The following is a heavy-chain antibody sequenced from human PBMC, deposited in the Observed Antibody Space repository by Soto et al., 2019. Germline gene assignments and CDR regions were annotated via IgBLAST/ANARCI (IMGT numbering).Heavy chain of an antibody. CDR3: ARSSPPGSSSHTQFDY. CDR1: GGTFSSYA. V-gene: IGHV1-69*06. CDR2: IIPIFGTA. J-gene: IGHJ4*02. D-gene: IGHD6-13*01. Sequence: SVKVSCKASGGTFSSYAISWVRQAPGQGLEWMGGIIPIFGTANYAQKFQGRVTITADKSTSTAYMELSSLRSEDTAVYYCARSSPPGSSSHTQFDYWGQGTLVTVS.